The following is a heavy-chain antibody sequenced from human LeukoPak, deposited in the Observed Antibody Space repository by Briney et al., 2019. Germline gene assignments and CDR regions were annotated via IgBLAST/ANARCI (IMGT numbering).Heavy chain of an antibody. CDR1: GSTVSSNF. CDR3: VRGTTVATLYSFDY. CDR2: LFSGGTP. Sequence: GGSLRLSCAVSGSTVSSNFMSWVRQAPGKGLEWVSVLFSGGTPYYADSVKGRFTISRDKSKNTLFLQMNSLRVEDTAVYYCVRGTTVATLYSFDYWGQGTLVTVSS. J-gene: IGHJ4*02. D-gene: IGHD4-23*01. V-gene: IGHV3-53*01.